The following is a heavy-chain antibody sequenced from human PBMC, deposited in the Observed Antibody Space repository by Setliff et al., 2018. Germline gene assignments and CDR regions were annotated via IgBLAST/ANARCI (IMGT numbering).Heavy chain of an antibody. CDR1: GGSFSGYY. Sequence: PSETLSLTCAVYGGSFSGYYWSWIRQPPGKGLEWIGEINHSGSTNYNPSLKSRVTISVDTSKNQFSLKLSSVTAADTAVYYCARDRGSGSYFLRYFDYWGQGTLVTSPQ. CDR3: ARDRGSGSYFLRYFDY. CDR2: INHSGST. D-gene: IGHD1-26*01. V-gene: IGHV4-34*01. J-gene: IGHJ4*02.